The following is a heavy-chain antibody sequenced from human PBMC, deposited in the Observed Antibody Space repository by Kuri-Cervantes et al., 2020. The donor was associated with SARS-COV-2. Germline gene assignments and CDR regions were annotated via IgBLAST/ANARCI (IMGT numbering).Heavy chain of an antibody. D-gene: IGHD5-24*01. CDR1: GYTFTGYY. Sequence: ASVKVSCKASGYTFTGYYMHWVRQAPGQGLEWMGWINLNSGGTNYAQKFQGWVTMTRDTSISTVYMELSRLRSDDTAVYYCAKTSGYNYYFAYWGQGSLVTVSS. CDR2: INLNSGGT. V-gene: IGHV1-2*04. CDR3: AKTSGYNYYFAY. J-gene: IGHJ4*02.